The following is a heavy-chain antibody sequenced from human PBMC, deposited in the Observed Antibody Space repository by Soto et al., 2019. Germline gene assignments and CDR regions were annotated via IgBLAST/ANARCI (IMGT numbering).Heavy chain of an antibody. CDR2: IYYSGTT. V-gene: IGHV4-39*01. J-gene: IGHJ4*02. Sequence: QLQLQESGPGLVKPSETLSLICTVSGVSISNTSYYWGWIRQPTGKRLEWIGTIYYSGTTYYNPSLKGRVTITVDTSKNHFSLKLTSVTAADTAVYYCARHGSYWGQGTLVTVSS. CDR1: GVSISNTSYY. CDR3: ARHGSY.